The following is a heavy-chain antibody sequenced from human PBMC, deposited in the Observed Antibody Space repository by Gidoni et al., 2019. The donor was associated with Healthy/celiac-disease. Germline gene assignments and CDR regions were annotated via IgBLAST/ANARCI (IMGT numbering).Heavy chain of an antibody. D-gene: IGHD6-19*01. CDR3: RLAPVAGTRVYFDY. CDR1: GYSISSGYS. V-gene: IGHV4-38-2*02. J-gene: IGHJ4*02. Sequence: QVQLQESGPGLVKPSETLSLTCTVSGYSISSGYSWGWIRQPPGKGLEWIGSIYHSGSTYYNPSLKSRVTISVDTSKNQFSLKLSSVTAADTAVYYCRLAPVAGTRVYFDYWGQGTLVTVSS. CDR2: IYHSGST.